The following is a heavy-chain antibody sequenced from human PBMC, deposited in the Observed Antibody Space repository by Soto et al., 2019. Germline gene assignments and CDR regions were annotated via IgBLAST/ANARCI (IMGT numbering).Heavy chain of an antibody. CDR1: GGSITSDGYY. D-gene: IGHD4-17*01. J-gene: IGHJ4*02. V-gene: IGHV4-31*03. Sequence: QVQLQESGPGLVKPSQTLSLTCTVSGGSITSDGYYWSWIRQHPGKGLEWIGYIYYSGSTYYNPSLKSRVTISGDTSKNQFSLKVSSVTVADTAVYFCARDAPDPVTTTRYLDSWGQGTLVTVSS. CDR3: ARDAPDPVTTTRYLDS. CDR2: IYYSGST.